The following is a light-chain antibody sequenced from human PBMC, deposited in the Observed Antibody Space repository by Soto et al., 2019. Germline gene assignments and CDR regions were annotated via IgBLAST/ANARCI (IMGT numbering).Light chain of an antibody. Sequence: DFQMTQSPSSVSASVGDRVTITCRVSQDIHTWLAWFQQKPGKAPKLLIHGASYLHTGVPSRFSGSGSGTDFTLTISSLQPEDFATYYCQQANTVPFTFGPGTKVDV. CDR2: GAS. CDR3: QQANTVPFT. CDR1: QDIHTW. V-gene: IGKV1D-12*01. J-gene: IGKJ3*01.